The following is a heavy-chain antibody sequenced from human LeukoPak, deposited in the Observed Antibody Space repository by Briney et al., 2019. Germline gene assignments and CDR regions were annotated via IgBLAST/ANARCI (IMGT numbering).Heavy chain of an antibody. V-gene: IGHV4-59*12. CDR2: IYYSGNT. J-gene: IGHJ4*02. D-gene: IGHD5-24*01. Sequence: PSETLSLTCTVSGGSISDYYWTWIRQPPGKGLEWIGHIYYSGNTIYNPSLKSRVTISVDTSKNQFSLKLSSVTAADTAVYYCARRRLQYRYYFDYWGQGTLVTVSS. CDR1: GGSISDYY. CDR3: ARRRLQYRYYFDY.